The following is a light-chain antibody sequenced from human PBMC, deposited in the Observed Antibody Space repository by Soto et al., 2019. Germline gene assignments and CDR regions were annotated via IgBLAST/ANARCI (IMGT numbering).Light chain of an antibody. CDR3: QHRINWPPIT. CDR2: DAS. J-gene: IGKJ5*01. V-gene: IGKV3-11*01. CDR1: QSVSSY. Sequence: EIVLTQSPATLSLSPGERATLSCRASQSVSSYLAWYQQKPGQAPRLLIYDASNRATGIPARFSGSGSETDLTLTISSLEPEDFAVYYCQHRINWPPITFGQGTRLEIK.